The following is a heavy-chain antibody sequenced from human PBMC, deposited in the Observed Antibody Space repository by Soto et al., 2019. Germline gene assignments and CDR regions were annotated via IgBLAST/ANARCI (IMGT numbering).Heavy chain of an antibody. V-gene: IGHV3-23*01. D-gene: IGHD6-19*01. CDR3: AKGVPGIAEDGTGYFQH. CDR1: GFTFSSYA. Sequence: EVQLLESGGGLVQPGGSLRLSCAASGFTFSSYAMSWVRQAPGKGLEWVSGISGSGDGTYYADSVKGRFTISRDNSKNTLYLQMNSLRAEDTAVSYCAKGVPGIAEDGTGYFQHWCQGTLVTVSS. J-gene: IGHJ1*01. CDR2: ISGSGDGT.